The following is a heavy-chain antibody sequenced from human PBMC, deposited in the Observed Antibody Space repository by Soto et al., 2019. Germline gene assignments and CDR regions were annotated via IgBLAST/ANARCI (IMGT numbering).Heavy chain of an antibody. Sequence: QVQLVQSGAEVKKPGASVKVSCKASGYTFTSYGISWVRQAPGQGLEWMGWISAYNGNTNYAQKLQGRVTMTTDTSTSTAYMELRSLRSDDTAVYYCARVVVTTIIYYYYYYMDVWGKGTTVTVSS. CDR3: ARVVVTTIIYYYYYYMDV. CDR1: GYTFTSYG. D-gene: IGHD4-4*01. CDR2: ISAYNGNT. V-gene: IGHV1-18*01. J-gene: IGHJ6*03.